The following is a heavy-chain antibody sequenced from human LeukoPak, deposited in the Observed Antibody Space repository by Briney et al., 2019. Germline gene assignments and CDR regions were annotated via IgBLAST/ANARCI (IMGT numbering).Heavy chain of an antibody. D-gene: IGHD6-13*01. V-gene: IGHV4-59*01. CDR3: AGGGGIAAALIDY. J-gene: IGHJ4*02. Sequence: PSETLSLTCTVSGGSLSSYYGSWIRQPPGKGLEWIGYIYYSGSTNYNPSLKSRVTISVDTSKNQFSLKLSSVTAADTAVYYCAGGGGIAAALIDYWGQGTLVTVSS. CDR2: IYYSGST. CDR1: GGSLSSYY.